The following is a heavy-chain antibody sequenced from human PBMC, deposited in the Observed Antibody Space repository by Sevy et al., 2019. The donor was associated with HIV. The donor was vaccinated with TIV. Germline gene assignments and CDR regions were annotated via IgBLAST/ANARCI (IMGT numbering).Heavy chain of an antibody. D-gene: IGHD1-26*01. Sequence: ASVNVSCKASGYTFTSYGISWVRHAPGEGLEWMGWISAYNGNTNYAQKLQGRVTMTTDTSTSTAYMELRSLRSDDTAVYYCAKAEWELQDFDYWGQGTLVTVSS. J-gene: IGHJ4*02. CDR2: ISAYNGNT. V-gene: IGHV1-18*01. CDR1: GYTFTSYG. CDR3: AKAEWELQDFDY.